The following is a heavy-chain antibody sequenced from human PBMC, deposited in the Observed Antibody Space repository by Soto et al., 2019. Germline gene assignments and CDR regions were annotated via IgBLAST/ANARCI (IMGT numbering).Heavy chain of an antibody. Sequence: GASVKVSCKASGGTFSSYAISWVRQAPGQGLEWMGGIIPIFGTANYAQKFQGRVTITADESTSTAYMELSSLRSEDTAVYYCAVYYDSSGSREYYFDYWGQGTLVTVSS. CDR1: GGTFSSYA. CDR2: IIPIFGTA. V-gene: IGHV1-69*13. J-gene: IGHJ4*02. CDR3: AVYYDSSGSREYYFDY. D-gene: IGHD3-22*01.